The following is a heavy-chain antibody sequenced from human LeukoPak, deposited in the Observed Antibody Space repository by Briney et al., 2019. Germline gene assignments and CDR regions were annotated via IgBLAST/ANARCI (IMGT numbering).Heavy chain of an antibody. J-gene: IGHJ5*02. CDR2: IRQDGSEK. Sequence: PGGSLRLSCAASGFTFSSYWMSWVRQAPGKGLEWVANIRQDGSEKHCVDSVKGRFTISRDNAKSSLYLQMNSLRAEDTAVYYFARNISPGSGSFLASWGQGPLFTVSS. CDR1: GFTFSSYW. D-gene: IGHD1-26*01. V-gene: IGHV3-7*01. CDR3: ARNISPGSGSFLAS.